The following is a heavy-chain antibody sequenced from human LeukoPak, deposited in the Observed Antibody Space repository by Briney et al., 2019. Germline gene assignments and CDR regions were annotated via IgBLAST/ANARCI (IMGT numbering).Heavy chain of an antibody. D-gene: IGHD1-1*01. V-gene: IGHV3-33*01. CDR2: IYYDGSNI. CDR3: ARDWKTNSFDY. J-gene: IGHJ4*02. CDR1: EFTFTTYG. Sequence: GRSLALSCAASEFTFTTYGMHWVRQAPGKGLEWVAFIYYDGSNIYYADYVKGRFTISRDISKNTLYLQMDSLRAEDTAIYYCARDWKTNSFDYWGQGTLVTVSS.